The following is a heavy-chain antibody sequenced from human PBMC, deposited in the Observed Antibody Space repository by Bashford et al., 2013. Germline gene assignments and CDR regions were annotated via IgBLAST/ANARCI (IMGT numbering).Heavy chain of an antibody. CDR2: LVVRREH. CDR3: VNRGYGSFQH. D-gene: IGHD3-10*01. J-gene: IGHJ1*01. V-gene: IGHV3-64D*06. Sequence: VRQAPGRDWNMFQLLVVRREHILRRLLKGRFTISRDNLKNTLYLQMSSLRPEDTAVYYCVNRGYGSFQHWGQGTLVTVSS.